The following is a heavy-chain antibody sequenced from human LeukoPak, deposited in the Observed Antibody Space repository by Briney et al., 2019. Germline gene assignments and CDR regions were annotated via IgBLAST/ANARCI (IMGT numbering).Heavy chain of an antibody. V-gene: IGHV3-23*01. CDR1: GFTFSSYA. Sequence: GGSLRPSCAASGFTFSSYAMSWVRQAPGKGLEWVSAISGSGGSTYYADSVKGRFTISRDNSKNTLYLQMNSLRAEDTAVYYCAKVMTTVTTIHYYYYGMDVWGQGTTVTVSS. D-gene: IGHD4-17*01. CDR3: AKVMTTVTTIHYYYYGMDV. J-gene: IGHJ6*02. CDR2: ISGSGGST.